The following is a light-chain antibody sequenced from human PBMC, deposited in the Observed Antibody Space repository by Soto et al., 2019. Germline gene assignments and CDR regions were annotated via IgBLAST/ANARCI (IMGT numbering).Light chain of an antibody. CDR1: QSLVFSDGNTY. CDR3: MQGTRWLWT. V-gene: IGKV2-30*01. Sequence: DVVLTQSPLSLPVALGQPASISCRSSQSLVFSDGNTYLNWFQQRPGQSPRRLIYKVSNRDSGAPDRFSGTGSLTDFTLKIGSVAVEDVGVYYCMQGTRWLWTFGQGTKVEIK. CDR2: KVS. J-gene: IGKJ1*01.